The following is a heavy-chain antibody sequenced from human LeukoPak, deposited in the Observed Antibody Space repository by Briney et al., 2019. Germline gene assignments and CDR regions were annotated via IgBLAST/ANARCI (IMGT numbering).Heavy chain of an antibody. CDR1: GFTFDDYV. CDR3: GRDGGLDI. V-gene: IGHV3-9*01. J-gene: IGHJ3*02. Sequence: PGGSLRLSCAASGFTFDDYVMHWVRQAPGKGLEWVSSIGWNKDKILYADSLKGRFTISRDNARRSLFLQMDSLRAEDTAVYYCGRDGGLDIWGQGTMVTVSS. D-gene: IGHD4-23*01. CDR2: IGWNKDKI.